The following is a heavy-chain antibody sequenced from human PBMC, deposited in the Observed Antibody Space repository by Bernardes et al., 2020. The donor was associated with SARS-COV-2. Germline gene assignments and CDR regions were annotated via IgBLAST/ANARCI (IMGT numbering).Heavy chain of an antibody. CDR1: GYTFTDYY. CDR2: INPNSGDT. J-gene: IGHJ4*02. CDR3: VRDRQHYFDY. Sequence: ASVKVSCKASGYTFTDYYIHWVRQAPGQGLEWMGWINPNSGDTNYVQKFQGWVTMTRDTSISTAYMEVGRLRSDDTAVYYCVRDRQHYFDYWGQGTLVTVSS. V-gene: IGHV1-2*04.